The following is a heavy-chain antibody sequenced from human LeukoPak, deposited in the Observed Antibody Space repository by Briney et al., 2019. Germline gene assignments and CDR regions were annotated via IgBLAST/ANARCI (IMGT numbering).Heavy chain of an antibody. CDR2: IYHSGST. Sequence: PSETPSLTCTVSGYSISSGYYWGWIRQPPGKGLEWIGSIYHSGSTYYNPSLRSRVTISVETSKNQFSLKVRSMTAADTAVYYCARVPGVYYDRLTGYGSGWFDPWGQGTLVTVSS. CDR3: ARVPGVYYDRLTGYGSGWFDP. J-gene: IGHJ5*02. CDR1: GYSISSGYY. V-gene: IGHV4-38-2*02. D-gene: IGHD3-9*01.